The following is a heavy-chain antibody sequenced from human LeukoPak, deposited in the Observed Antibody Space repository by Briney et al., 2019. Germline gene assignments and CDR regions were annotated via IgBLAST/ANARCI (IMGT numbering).Heavy chain of an antibody. CDR2: MNPNSGNT. V-gene: IGHV1-8*01. Sequence: ASVKVSCKASGYTFTSYDINWVRQAPGQGLEWMGWMNPNSGNTGYAQKFQGRVTMTRNTSISTAYMELSSLRSEDTAVYYCARGPYDYVWGSYAFDIWGQGTMVTVSS. CDR3: ARGPYDYVWGSYAFDI. D-gene: IGHD3-16*01. CDR1: GYTFTSYD. J-gene: IGHJ3*02.